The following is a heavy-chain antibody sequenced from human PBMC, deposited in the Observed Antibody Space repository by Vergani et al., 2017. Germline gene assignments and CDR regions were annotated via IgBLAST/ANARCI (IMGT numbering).Heavy chain of an antibody. CDR1: GYTFNTYD. CDR3: ARGDRDAGAFDI. CDR2: MNPNSGNT. J-gene: IGHJ3*02. V-gene: IGHV1-8*02. D-gene: IGHD6-13*01. Sequence: QVQLVQSGAEVKKPGASVKVSCKASGYTFNTYDINWVRQAPGQGLEWMGWMNPNSGNTGYAQKFQGRVTMTRDTSITTAYMELNSLRFGDTAVYYCARGDRDAGAFDIWGQGTMVTVSS.